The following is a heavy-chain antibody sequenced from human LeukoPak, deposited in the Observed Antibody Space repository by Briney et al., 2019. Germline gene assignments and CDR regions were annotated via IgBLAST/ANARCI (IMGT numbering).Heavy chain of an antibody. CDR3: AAAYDFWSGYYRKFDY. J-gene: IGHJ4*02. CDR2: IVVGSGNT. Sequence: SVKVSCKASGFTFTSSAVQWVRQARGQRLEWIGWIVVGSGNTNYAQKFQERVTITRDMSTSTAYMELSSLRSEDTAVYYCAAAYDFWSGYYRKFDYWGQGTLVTVSS. CDR1: GFTFTSSA. D-gene: IGHD3-3*01. V-gene: IGHV1-58*01.